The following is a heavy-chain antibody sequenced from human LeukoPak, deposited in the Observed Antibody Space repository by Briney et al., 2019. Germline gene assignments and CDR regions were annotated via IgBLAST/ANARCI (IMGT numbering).Heavy chain of an antibody. Sequence: SETLSLTCTVSGGSISSSSYYWGWIRQPPGKGLEWIGSIYYSGSTYYNPSLKSRVTISVDTSKNQFSLKLSSVTAADTAVYYCARAVLVAAAGEHFDYWGQGTLVTVSS. CDR1: GGSISSSSYY. CDR2: IYYSGST. CDR3: ARAVLVAAAGEHFDY. D-gene: IGHD6-13*01. J-gene: IGHJ4*02. V-gene: IGHV4-39*07.